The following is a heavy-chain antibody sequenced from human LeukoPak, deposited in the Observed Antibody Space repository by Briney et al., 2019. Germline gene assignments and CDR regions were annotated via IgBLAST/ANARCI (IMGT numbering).Heavy chain of an antibody. J-gene: IGHJ5*02. Sequence: SVKVSCKASGGTFSSYAISWVRQAPGQGLEWMGGIIPIFGTANYAQKFQGRVTITADESTSTAYMELSSLRSEDTAVYYCARDRRYCSSTSCFDWFDPWGQGTLVTVSS. V-gene: IGHV1-69*13. CDR2: IIPIFGTA. D-gene: IGHD2-2*01. CDR3: ARDRRYCSSTSCFDWFDP. CDR1: GGTFSSYA.